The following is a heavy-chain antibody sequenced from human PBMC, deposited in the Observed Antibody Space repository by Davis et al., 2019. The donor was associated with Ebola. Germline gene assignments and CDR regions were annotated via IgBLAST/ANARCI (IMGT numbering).Heavy chain of an antibody. D-gene: IGHD6-13*01. V-gene: IGHV4-4*02. CDR2: IYHSGST. CDR3: AKDRIAAAEPYYYYGMDV. CDR1: GGSISSSNW. J-gene: IGHJ6*02. Sequence: MPSETLSLTCAVSGGSISSSNWWSWVRQPPGKGLEWIGEIYHSGSTNYNPPLKSRVTISVDTSKNQFSLKLSSVTAEDTAVYYCAKDRIAAAEPYYYYGMDVWGQGTTVTVSS.